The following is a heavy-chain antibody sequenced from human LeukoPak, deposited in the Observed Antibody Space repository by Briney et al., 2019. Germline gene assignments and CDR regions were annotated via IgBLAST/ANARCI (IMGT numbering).Heavy chain of an antibody. D-gene: IGHD6-13*01. CDR3: ARDGWKSSSWAYYFDY. Sequence: GGSLRLSCAASGFTFSSYSMNWVRQAPGKGLEWVSSISSSSSYIYYADSVKGRFTISRDNAKNSLYLQMNSLRAEDTAVYYCARDGWKSSSWAYYFDYWGQGTLVTVSS. J-gene: IGHJ4*02. CDR1: GFTFSSYS. CDR2: ISSSSSYI. V-gene: IGHV3-21*01.